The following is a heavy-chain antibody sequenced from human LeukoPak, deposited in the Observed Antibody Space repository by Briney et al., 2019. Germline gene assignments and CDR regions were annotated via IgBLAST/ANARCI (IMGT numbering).Heavy chain of an antibody. Sequence: SETLSLTCAVYGGSFSSYYWSWIRQPPGKGLEWIGEINHSGSTNYNPSLKSRVTISVDTSKNQFSLKLSSVTAADTAVYYCARGRYSSSRALGYWGQGTLVTVSS. D-gene: IGHD6-13*01. CDR1: GGSFSSYY. J-gene: IGHJ4*02. V-gene: IGHV4-34*01. CDR3: ARGRYSSSRALGY. CDR2: INHSGST.